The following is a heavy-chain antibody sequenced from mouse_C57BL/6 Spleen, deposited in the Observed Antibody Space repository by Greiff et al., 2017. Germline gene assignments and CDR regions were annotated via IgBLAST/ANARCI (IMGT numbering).Heavy chain of an antibody. CDR2: INPSTGGT. V-gene: IGHV1-42*01. J-gene: IGHJ2*01. CDR1: GYSFTGYY. Sequence: EVQLQQSGPELVKPGASVKISCKASGYSFTGYYMNWVKQSPEKSLEWIGEINPSTGGTTYNQKFKAKATLTVDKSSSTAYMQLKSLTSEDSAVYYCARLGAHDGYYGRGFDYWGQGTTLTVSS. CDR3: ARLGAHDGYYGRGFDY. D-gene: IGHD2-3*01.